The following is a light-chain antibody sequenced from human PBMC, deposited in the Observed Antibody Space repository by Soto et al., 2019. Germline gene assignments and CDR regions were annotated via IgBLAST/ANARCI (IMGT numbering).Light chain of an antibody. CDR2: EHN. Sequence: NFMLTQPHSVSESPGKTVTISCTRSSGSIASNYVQWYQQRPGTSPTTVIYEHNQRPSEVPDRFSGSIDSSSNSASLIISGLKTEDEADYYCQSYDTSGHWVFGGGTQLTVL. CDR3: QSYDTSGHWV. V-gene: IGLV6-57*01. CDR1: SGSIASNY. J-gene: IGLJ3*02.